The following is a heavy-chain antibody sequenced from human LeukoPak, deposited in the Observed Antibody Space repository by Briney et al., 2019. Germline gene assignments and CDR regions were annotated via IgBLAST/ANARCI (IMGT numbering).Heavy chain of an antibody. D-gene: IGHD4-17*01. CDR3: ARGGSDYGPFDY. CDR2: ISYDGSNK. Sequence: GRFLRLSCAASGFTFSSYAMHWVRQAPGKGLEWVAVISYDGSNKYYADSVKGRFTISRDNSKNTLYLQMNSLRAEDTAVYYCARGGSDYGPFDYWGQGTLVTVSS. J-gene: IGHJ4*02. V-gene: IGHV3-30-3*01. CDR1: GFTFSSYA.